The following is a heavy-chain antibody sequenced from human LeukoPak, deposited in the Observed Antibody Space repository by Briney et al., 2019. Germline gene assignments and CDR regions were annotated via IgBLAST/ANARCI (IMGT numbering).Heavy chain of an antibody. CDR3: ARVTTPSGSGWYYFDY. V-gene: IGHV1-46*01. CDR1: GYTFTSYY. Sequence: ASVKVSCKAPGYTFTSYYMHWVRQAPGQGLEWMGIINPSGGTTTYAQKFQGRVTMTRDTSTSTVYMDLSSLRSEDTAVYYCARVTTPSGSGWYYFDYWGQGTLVTVSS. CDR2: INPSGGTT. J-gene: IGHJ4*02. D-gene: IGHD6-19*01.